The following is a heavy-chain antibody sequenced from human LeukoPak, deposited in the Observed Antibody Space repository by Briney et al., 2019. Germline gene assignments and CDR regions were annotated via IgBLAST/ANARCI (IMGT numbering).Heavy chain of an antibody. D-gene: IGHD3-10*01. CDR1: GFTFSSYE. V-gene: IGHV3-48*03. Sequence: GGSLRLSCAASGFTFSSYEMNWVRQAPGKGLEWVSYISSSGSTIYYADSVKGRFTISRDNAKNSLCLQMNSLRAEDTAVYYCAREWWYYYGSGSXXDYXXXGTXVTVSS. J-gene: IGHJ4*02. CDR3: AREWWYYYGSGSXXDY. CDR2: ISSSGSTI.